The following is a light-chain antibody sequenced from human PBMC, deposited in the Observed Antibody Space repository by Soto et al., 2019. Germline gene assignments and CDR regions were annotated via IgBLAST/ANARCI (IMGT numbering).Light chain of an antibody. CDR3: QQYSNWPRT. J-gene: IGKJ1*01. V-gene: IGKV3-15*01. Sequence: EIVMTQSPATLSVSPGERATLSCRASQSVSSNLAWYQQKPRQAPRLLIYGASTRATGIPARFSGSGSGTEFTLTISSLQSEDFAVYYCQQYSNWPRTFGQGTKVDIK. CDR2: GAS. CDR1: QSVSSN.